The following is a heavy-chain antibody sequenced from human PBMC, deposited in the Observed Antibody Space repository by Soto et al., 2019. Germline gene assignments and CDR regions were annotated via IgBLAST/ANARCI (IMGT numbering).Heavy chain of an antibody. Sequence: QVTLKESGPVLVKPTETLTLTCTVSGLSLSNGKLGVSWIRQPPGKALEWLAHIFSSADKSYSTSLRSRFSISKDTSRRQVVLTLTNLDPMASATYYCALIKDCSRTDCYLASFDPWGQGTLVTVSS. D-gene: IGHD2-2*01. J-gene: IGHJ5*02. V-gene: IGHV2-26*01. CDR2: IFSSADK. CDR3: ALIKDCSRTDCYLASFDP. CDR1: GLSLSNGKLG.